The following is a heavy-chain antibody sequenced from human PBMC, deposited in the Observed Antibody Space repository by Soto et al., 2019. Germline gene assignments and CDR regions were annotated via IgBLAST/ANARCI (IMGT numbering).Heavy chain of an antibody. J-gene: IGHJ5*02. CDR2: ISGSGGST. Sequence: GGSLRLSCAASGFTFSSYAMSWVRQAPGKGLEWVSAISGSGGSTYYADSVKGRFTISRDNSKNTLYLQMNSLRAEDTAVYFCAKDRGDDIVVVVAYRNWFDPWGQGTLVTVSS. CDR3: AKDRGDDIVVVVAYRNWFDP. D-gene: IGHD2-15*01. V-gene: IGHV3-23*01. CDR1: GFTFSSYA.